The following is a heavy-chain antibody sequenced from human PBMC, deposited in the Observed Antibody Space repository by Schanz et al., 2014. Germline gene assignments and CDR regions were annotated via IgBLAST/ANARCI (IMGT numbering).Heavy chain of an antibody. J-gene: IGHJ3*02. V-gene: IGHV1-18*01. CDR2: ISAYNGHT. Sequence: QGQLVQSGAEVKKPGASVKVSCKASGYTFTSYGITWVRQAPGQGLEWMGWISAYNGHTTYAQKFQGRVTMTTDTSTSTVYMELSSLRSEDTAVYFCARGPSTGAFDIWGQGTWVTVSS. CDR3: ARGPSTGAFDI. CDR1: GYTFTSYG.